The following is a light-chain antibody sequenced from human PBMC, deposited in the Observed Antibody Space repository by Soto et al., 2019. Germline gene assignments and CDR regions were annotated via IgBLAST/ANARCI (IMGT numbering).Light chain of an antibody. CDR3: QQFVRLPYT. Sequence: DIQMTQSPSSLSASIGDRVTITCQASQDVSTYLNWYQQETGKAPKLLIHDVSKLETGVPSRFIGGGSGTQFTLTISSLQPEDIATYFCQQFVRLPYTFGQGTKLEIK. CDR1: QDVSTY. J-gene: IGKJ2*01. CDR2: DVS. V-gene: IGKV1-33*01.